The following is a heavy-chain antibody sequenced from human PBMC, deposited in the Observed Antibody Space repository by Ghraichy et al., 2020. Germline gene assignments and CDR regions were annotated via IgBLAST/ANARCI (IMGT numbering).Heavy chain of an antibody. Sequence: ASVKVSCKASGYTFTSYDINWVRQATGQGLEWMGWMNPNSGNTGYAQKFQGRVTMTRNTSISTAYMELSSLRSEDTAVYYCARGPRAFRWFDPWGQGTLVTVSS. J-gene: IGHJ5*02. CDR1: GYTFTSYD. CDR3: ARGPRAFRWFDP. CDR2: MNPNSGNT. V-gene: IGHV1-8*01.